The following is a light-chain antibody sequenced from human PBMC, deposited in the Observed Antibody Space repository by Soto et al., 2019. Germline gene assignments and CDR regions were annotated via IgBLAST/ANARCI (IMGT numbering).Light chain of an antibody. J-gene: IGLJ1*01. CDR2: EVS. CDR1: SSDVGRYNY. V-gene: IGLV2-8*01. Sequence: QSVLAQPPSASGSPGQSVTISGTGTSSDVGRYNYISWYQQRPGKAPKLIIYEVSKRPSGVPDRLSGFKYGNTASLTVSGLQAEDEADYYCSSYAGDSRYVFGTGTKVTVL. CDR3: SSYAGDSRYV.